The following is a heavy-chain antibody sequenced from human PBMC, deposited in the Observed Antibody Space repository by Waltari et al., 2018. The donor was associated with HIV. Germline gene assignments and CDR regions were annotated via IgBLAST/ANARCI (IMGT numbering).Heavy chain of an antibody. CDR1: GYTFTRYC. J-gene: IGHJ4*02. CDR2: ISAYNGDT. D-gene: IGHD2-21*01. CDR3: AREGGDNYGDY. V-gene: IGHV1-18*01. Sequence: QVQLVQSGAEVKKPGASVKVSCTAPGYTFTRYCISWVRQAPGQVPEWMGWISAYNGDTHYAQRLQGRVTMTTDTSTSTAYMELRSLRSDDTAVYYCAREGGDNYGDYWGQGTLVTVSS.